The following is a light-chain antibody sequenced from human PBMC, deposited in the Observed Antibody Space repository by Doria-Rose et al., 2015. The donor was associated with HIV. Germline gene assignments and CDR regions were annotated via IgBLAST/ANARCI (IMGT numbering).Light chain of an antibody. CDR1: SSNIGNNY. Sequence: VVTQPPSVSAAPGQKVTISCSGSSSNIGNNYVSWYQQLPGTAPKLLIYDNNKRPSGIPDRFSGSKSGTSATLDITGLQTGDEADYYCGTWDSSLSAVFGGGTTLTVL. J-gene: IGLJ3*02. CDR2: DNN. V-gene: IGLV1-51*01. CDR3: GTWDSSLSAV.